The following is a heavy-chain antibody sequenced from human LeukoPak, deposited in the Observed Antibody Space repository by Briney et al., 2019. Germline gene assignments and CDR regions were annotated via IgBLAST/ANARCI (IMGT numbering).Heavy chain of an antibody. Sequence: SQTLSLTCTVSGGSISGGSYYWSWIRQPAGKGLEWIGRIYTSGSTNYNPSLKSRVTISLDTSKNQFSLKLSSVTAADTAVYYCATTVPRGPYYYYYYYMDVWGKGTTVTVSS. D-gene: IGHD4-17*01. V-gene: IGHV4-61*02. CDR2: IYTSGST. CDR1: GGSISGGSYY. J-gene: IGHJ6*03. CDR3: ATTVPRGPYYYYYYYMDV.